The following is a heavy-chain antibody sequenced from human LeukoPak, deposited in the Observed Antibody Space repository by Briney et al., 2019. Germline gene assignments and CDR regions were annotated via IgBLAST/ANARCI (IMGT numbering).Heavy chain of an antibody. CDR3: TRLYKGEQWLAYYFDS. V-gene: IGHV4-39*07. CDR2: IYYSGST. J-gene: IGHJ4*02. Sequence: SETLSLTCTVSGGSISSSSYSWGWIRQPPGKGLEWIGSIYYSGSTYYNPSLKSRVTISVDTSKNQFSLKLSSVTAADTAVYYCTRLYKGEQWLAYYFDSWGQGTLVTVSS. D-gene: IGHD6-19*01. CDR1: GGSISSSSYS.